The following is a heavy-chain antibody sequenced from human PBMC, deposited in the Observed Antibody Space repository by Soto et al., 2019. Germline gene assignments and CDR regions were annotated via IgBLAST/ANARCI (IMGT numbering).Heavy chain of an antibody. Sequence: ALRLSCAASGFTFSSYAMHWVRQAPGKGLEWVAVISNDGSNKYYADSVKGRFTISRDNSKNTLYLQMNSLRAEDTAVYYCARSGGSYRDAFDIWGQGTMVTVSS. CDR1: GFTFSSYA. CDR3: ARSGGSYRDAFDI. D-gene: IGHD1-26*01. CDR2: ISNDGSNK. J-gene: IGHJ3*02. V-gene: IGHV3-30-3*01.